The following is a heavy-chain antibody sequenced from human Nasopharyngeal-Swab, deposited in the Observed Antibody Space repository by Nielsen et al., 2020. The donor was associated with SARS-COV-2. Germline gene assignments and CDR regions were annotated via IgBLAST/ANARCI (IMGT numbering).Heavy chain of an antibody. D-gene: IGHD6-19*01. Sequence: GESLKISCAASGFTFSSYAMSWVRQAPGKGLEWVSAISGSGGSTYYADSVKGRLTISRDNSKNTLYLQMNSLRAEDTAVYYCAREGYSSGWYGNWGQGTLVTVSS. CDR1: GFTFSSYA. CDR3: AREGYSSGWYGN. CDR2: ISGSGGST. V-gene: IGHV3-23*01. J-gene: IGHJ4*02.